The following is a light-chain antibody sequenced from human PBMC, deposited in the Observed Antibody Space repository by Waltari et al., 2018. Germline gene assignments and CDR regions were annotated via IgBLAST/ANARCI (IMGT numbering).Light chain of an antibody. CDR2: DVT. CDR1: SSDIGGYNF. V-gene: IGLV2-8*01. Sequence: QSALTQPPSASGSPGQSVTISCIGTSSDIGGYNFVSWYQQHPGEAPRLMIYDVTKRPSGVPDRFSGSKSGNTASLTGSGLQAEDEADYYCGSFGGSAVIFGGGTKLTVL. CDR3: GSFGGSAVI. J-gene: IGLJ2*01.